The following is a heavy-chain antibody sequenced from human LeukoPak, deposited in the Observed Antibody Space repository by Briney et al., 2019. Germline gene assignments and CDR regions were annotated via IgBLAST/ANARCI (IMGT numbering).Heavy chain of an antibody. CDR2: IKEDGSQK. CDR3: AKDEVGGYFEY. V-gene: IGHV3-7*01. D-gene: IGHD1-26*01. J-gene: IGHJ4*02. Sequence: GGSLRLSCAASGFTFRSYWMSWVRQAPGKGLEWVAKIKEDGSQKYYVDSVKGRFTISRDNAKNSLYLQMNSLRAEDTAVYYCAKDEVGGYFEYWGQGTLVTVSS. CDR1: GFTFRSYW.